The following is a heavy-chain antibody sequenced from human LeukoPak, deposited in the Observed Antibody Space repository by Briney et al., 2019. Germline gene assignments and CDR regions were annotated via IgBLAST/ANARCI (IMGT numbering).Heavy chain of an antibody. CDR3: ARAPSTVTTLDY. D-gene: IGHD4-17*01. Sequence: GGSLRLSCAASGLTFSSYSMNWVRQAPGKGLEWVSSISSSSSYIYYADSVKGRFTISRDNAKNSLYLQMNSLRAEDTAVYYCARAPSTVTTLDYWGQGTLVTVSS. V-gene: IGHV3-21*01. CDR2: ISSSSSYI. CDR1: GLTFSSYS. J-gene: IGHJ4*02.